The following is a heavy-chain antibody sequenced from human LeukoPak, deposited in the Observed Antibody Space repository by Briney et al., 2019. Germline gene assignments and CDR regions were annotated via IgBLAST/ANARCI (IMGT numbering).Heavy chain of an antibody. CDR1: GGSISSSSYY. CDR2: IYYSGST. J-gene: IGHJ3*02. D-gene: IGHD7-27*01. CDR3: ARSWGPDAFDI. V-gene: IGHV4-39*07. Sequence: SETLSLTCTVSGGSISSSSYYWGWIRQPPGKGLEWIGSIYYSGSTYYNPSLKSRVTISVDTSKNQFSLKLSSVTAADTAVYYCARSWGPDAFDIWGQGTMVTVSS.